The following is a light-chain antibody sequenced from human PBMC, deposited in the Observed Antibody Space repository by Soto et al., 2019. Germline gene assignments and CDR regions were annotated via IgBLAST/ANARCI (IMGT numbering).Light chain of an antibody. V-gene: IGKV1-5*01. Sequence: DIQMTQSPSTLSASVGDRVTITCRASQSISSWLAWYQQKPGKAPKLLIYDASSLESGVPSRFSGSGSGTEFTLTISSLQPDDFATYYCQQYSKFWTFGQGTKVEI. CDR1: QSISSW. CDR2: DAS. CDR3: QQYSKFWT. J-gene: IGKJ1*01.